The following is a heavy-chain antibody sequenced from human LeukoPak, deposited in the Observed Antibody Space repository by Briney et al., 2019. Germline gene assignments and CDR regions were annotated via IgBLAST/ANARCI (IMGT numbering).Heavy chain of an antibody. CDR1: GVRVSSNTAS. D-gene: IGHD1-26*01. J-gene: IGHJ4*02. CDR2: TYYRSKWSN. V-gene: IGHV6-1*01. Sequence: SQTLSLTCAISGVRVSSNTASWNWIRQSPSRGLEWLGRTYYRSKWSNDYAVSVKSRITINPDTSKNQFSLLLNSVTPEDTAVYYCTRDWCGGSYYRFVYWGQGTLVTVSS. CDR3: TRDWCGGSYYRFVY.